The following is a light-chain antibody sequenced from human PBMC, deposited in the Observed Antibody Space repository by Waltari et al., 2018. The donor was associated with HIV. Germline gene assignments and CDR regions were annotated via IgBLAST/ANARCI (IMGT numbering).Light chain of an antibody. Sequence: QSVLTQPASVSGSPGQSVTISCTGTSSDFGFDNYVSWYQQYPGKAPPLIISEVSSRPSGVSDSFSGSKSGNTASLTISGLQNEDEADYCCTSYTTSDTLRFGGGTKVTVL. CDR1: SSDFGFDNY. CDR3: TSYTTSDTLR. CDR2: EVS. V-gene: IGLV2-14*03. J-gene: IGLJ3*02.